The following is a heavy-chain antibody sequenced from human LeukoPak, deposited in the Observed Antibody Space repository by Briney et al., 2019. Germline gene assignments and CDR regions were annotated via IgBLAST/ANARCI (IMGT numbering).Heavy chain of an antibody. Sequence: GWSLRLSCAASGFTFSSYGMHWVRQAPGKGLEWVSIIWFDGSHKFYPDSVKGRFTISRDNSKSTLYLQMNSLRAEDTAVYYCAKDYCSGGSCYFPDYWGQGTLVTVSS. D-gene: IGHD2-15*01. CDR2: IWFDGSHK. J-gene: IGHJ4*02. CDR3: AKDYCSGGSCYFPDY. CDR1: GFTFSSYG. V-gene: IGHV3-33*06.